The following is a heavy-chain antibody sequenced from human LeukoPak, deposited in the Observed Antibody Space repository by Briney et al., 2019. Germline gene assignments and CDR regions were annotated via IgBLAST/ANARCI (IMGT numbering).Heavy chain of an antibody. CDR1: GFAFNTYA. D-gene: IGHD2-15*01. J-gene: IGHJ4*02. Sequence: PGGSLRLSCAASGFAFNTYAMHWVRQAPGKGLEWVTLIWHDGSHKFYIDSVRGRFTISRDNSKNTVYLQMNGLRAEDTAVYYCASIGLKDYWGQGTLVTVSS. V-gene: IGHV3-33*01. CDR3: ASIGLKDY. CDR2: IWHDGSHK.